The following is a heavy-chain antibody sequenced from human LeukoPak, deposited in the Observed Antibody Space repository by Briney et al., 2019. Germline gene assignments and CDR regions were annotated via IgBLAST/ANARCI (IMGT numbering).Heavy chain of an antibody. CDR2: INAGNGNT. CDR1: GYTFTSYA. J-gene: IGHJ4*02. CDR3: ARGTISEPGIAVAVTIGAYYFDY. Sequence: ASVKVSCKASGYTFTSYAMHWVRQAPGQRLEWMGWINAGNGNTKYSQKFQGRVTITRDTSASTAYMELSSLRSEDTAVYYCARGTISEPGIAVAVTIGAYYFDYWGQGTLVTVSS. V-gene: IGHV1-3*01. D-gene: IGHD6-19*01.